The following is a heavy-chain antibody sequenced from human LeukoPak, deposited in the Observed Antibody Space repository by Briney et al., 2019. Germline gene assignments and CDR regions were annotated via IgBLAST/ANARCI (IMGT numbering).Heavy chain of an antibody. CDR2: ISSSSSYT. J-gene: IGHJ4*02. CDR3: ARDPSDYYDSSGLDY. Sequence: PVGSLRLSCAASGFTFSDYYMSWIRQAPGKGLEWVSYISSSSSYTNYADSVKGRFTISRDNAKNSLSLQMNSLRAEDTAVYYCARDPSDYYDSSGLDYWGQGTLVTVSS. V-gene: IGHV3-11*05. CDR1: GFTFSDYY. D-gene: IGHD3-22*01.